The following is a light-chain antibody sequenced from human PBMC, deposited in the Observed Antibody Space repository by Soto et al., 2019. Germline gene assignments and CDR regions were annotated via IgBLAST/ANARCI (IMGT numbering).Light chain of an antibody. CDR2: AAS. Sequence: DIQMTQSPSSLSASVGYRFTITCRASQSISSYLNWYQQKPGKAPKLLIYAASSLQSGVPSRFSGSGSGTEFTLTITSLQPEDFATYYCLQHNSYPLTFGGGTTGDIK. CDR3: LQHNSYPLT. CDR1: QSISSY. J-gene: IGKJ4*01. V-gene: IGKV1-17*01.